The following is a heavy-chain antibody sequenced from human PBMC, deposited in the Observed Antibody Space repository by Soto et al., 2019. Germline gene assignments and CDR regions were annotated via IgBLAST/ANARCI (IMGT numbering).Heavy chain of an antibody. J-gene: IGHJ6*03. D-gene: IGHD5-18*01. V-gene: IGHV4-59*01. Sequence: WETLSLTCTVSGGSISSYYWSWIRQPPGKGLEWIGYIYYSGSTNYNPSLKSRVTISVDTSKNQFSLKLSSVTAADTAVYYCARVGNYRGSSYGRTSYYYSYLDVWGKGTTVTVSS. CDR3: ARVGNYRGSSYGRTSYYYSYLDV. CDR1: GGSISSYY. CDR2: IYYSGST.